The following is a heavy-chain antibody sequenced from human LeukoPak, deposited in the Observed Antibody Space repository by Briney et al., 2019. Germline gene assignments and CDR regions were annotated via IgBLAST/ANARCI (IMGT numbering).Heavy chain of an antibody. J-gene: IGHJ1*01. CDR3: ARDLYFQH. Sequence: PSETLSLTCTVSGGSISSYYWSWIRQPPGKGLEWIEYIYYSGSTNYNPSLKSRVTISVDTSKNQFSLKLSSVTAADTAVYYCARDLYFQHWGQGTLVTVSS. CDR2: IYYSGST. CDR1: GGSISSYY. V-gene: IGHV4-59*01.